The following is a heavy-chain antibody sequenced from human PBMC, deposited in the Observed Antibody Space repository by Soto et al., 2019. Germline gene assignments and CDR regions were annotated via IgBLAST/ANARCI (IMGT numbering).Heavy chain of an antibody. V-gene: IGHV1-3*01. CDR3: AREAWLGELSDAFDI. CDR2: INAGNGNT. Sequence: QVQLVQSGAEVKKPGASVKVSCKASGYTFTSYAMHWVRQAPGQRLEWMGWINAGNGNTKYSQKFQGRVTITRDTSASTAYMELSSLRSEDTAVYYCAREAWLGELSDAFDIWGQGTMVTVSS. CDR1: GYTFTSYA. J-gene: IGHJ3*02. D-gene: IGHD3-10*01.